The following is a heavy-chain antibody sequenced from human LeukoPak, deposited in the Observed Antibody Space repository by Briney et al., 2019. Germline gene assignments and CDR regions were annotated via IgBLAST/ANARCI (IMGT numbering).Heavy chain of an antibody. J-gene: IGHJ4*02. D-gene: IGHD3-9*01. CDR1: GFSISSGAYF. Sequence: PSETLSLTCNVSGFSISSGAYFWTWIRQHPGKGLEWIGHIYYTGATSYSPSLKSRISLSVDTSKNQFSLRLTSLTAADTPVYYLAQAPQMYFDMVTDHPAYFDYWGRGTLVTVSS. V-gene: IGHV4-31*03. CDR3: AQAPQMYFDMVTDHPAYFDY. CDR2: IYYTGAT.